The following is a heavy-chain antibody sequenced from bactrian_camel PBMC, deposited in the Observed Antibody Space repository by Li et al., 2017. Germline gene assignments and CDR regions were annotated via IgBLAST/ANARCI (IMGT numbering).Heavy chain of an antibody. J-gene: IGHJ6*01. CDR2: VYFGGGST. CDR3: AADLFRFTACGAGYVPDFPY. Sequence: DVQLVESGGGSVQAGGSLRLSCAASGLSVSSNCMGWFRQAPGKEREGVAFVYFGGGSTYYADSVKGRFTISPDNEKNTVYLQMNSLKPEDTAMYYCAADLFRFTACGAGYVPDFPYRGRGTQVTVS. D-gene: IGHD5*01. CDR1: GLSVSSNC. V-gene: IGHV3S40*01.